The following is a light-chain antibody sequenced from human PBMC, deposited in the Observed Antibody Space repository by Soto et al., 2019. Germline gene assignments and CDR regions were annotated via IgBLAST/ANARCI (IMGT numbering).Light chain of an antibody. CDR1: SSNIGAGYD. V-gene: IGLV1-40*01. J-gene: IGLJ2*01. CDR2: GNS. Sequence: QSVLTQPPSVSGAPGQRVTISCTGSSSNIGAGYDVHWYQQLPGPAPKLLIYGNSNRPSGVPDRFSGSKSGTSASLAITGLQAEYEADYYCQSYDSSLSGSVVFGGGTKLTVL. CDR3: QSYDSSLSGSVV.